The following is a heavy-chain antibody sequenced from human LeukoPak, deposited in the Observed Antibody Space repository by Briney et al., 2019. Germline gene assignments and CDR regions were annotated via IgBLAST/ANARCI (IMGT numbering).Heavy chain of an antibody. V-gene: IGHV1-2*02. J-gene: IGHJ5*01. Sequence: ASVKVSCKASGYTFTGYYMHWVRQAPGQGLEWMGWINPNSGGTNYAQKFQGRVTMTRDTSISTAYMELSRLRSDDTAVYYCARTNLGYSSSWFAYWGQGTLVTVSS. CDR3: ARTNLGYSSSWFAY. D-gene: IGHD6-13*01. CDR2: INPNSGGT. CDR1: GYTFTGYY.